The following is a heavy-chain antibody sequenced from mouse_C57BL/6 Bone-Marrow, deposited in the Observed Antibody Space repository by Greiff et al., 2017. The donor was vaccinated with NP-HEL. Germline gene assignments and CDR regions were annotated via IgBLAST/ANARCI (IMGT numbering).Heavy chain of an antibody. Sequence: DVKLVESGGGLVKPGGSLKLSCAASGFTFSDYGMHWVRQAPEKGLEWVAYISSGSSTIYYADTVKGRFTISRDNAKNTLFLQMTSLRSEDTAMYYCARGGLGRWYFDVWGTGTTVTVSS. CDR1: GFTFSDYG. V-gene: IGHV5-17*01. D-gene: IGHD4-1*01. CDR3: ARGGLGRWYFDV. CDR2: ISSGSSTI. J-gene: IGHJ1*03.